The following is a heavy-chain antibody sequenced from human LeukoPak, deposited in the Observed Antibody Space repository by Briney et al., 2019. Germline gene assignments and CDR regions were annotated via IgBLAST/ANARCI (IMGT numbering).Heavy chain of an antibody. D-gene: IGHD6-6*01. CDR2: ISSSGSTI. Sequence: GGSLSLSCAVSGFIFSRFEMKWVRQAPGKGLEWISYISSSGSTIYYADSVKGRFTISRDNAKNSLYLQMNSLRAEDTAVYYCARDRRSYSSSLPETVDYWGQGTLVTVSP. CDR3: ARDRRSYSSSLPETVDY. CDR1: GFIFSRFE. V-gene: IGHV3-48*03. J-gene: IGHJ4*02.